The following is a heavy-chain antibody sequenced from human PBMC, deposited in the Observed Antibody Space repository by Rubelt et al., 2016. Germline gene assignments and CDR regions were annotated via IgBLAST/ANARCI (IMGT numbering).Heavy chain of an antibody. CDR2: IYNSGGT. CDR1: GGSISSYY. CDR3: ARTRRIGYGDNYYYYMDV. Sequence: SVSGGSISSYYWSWIRQPPGRGPEWIGYIYNSGGTNQNPSLKSRVTLSVDTPKNQFSLKLYSVTAADAAVYYRARTRRIGYGDNYYYYMDVWGKGTTVTVSS. V-gene: IGHV4-59*12. D-gene: IGHD5-18*01. J-gene: IGHJ6*03.